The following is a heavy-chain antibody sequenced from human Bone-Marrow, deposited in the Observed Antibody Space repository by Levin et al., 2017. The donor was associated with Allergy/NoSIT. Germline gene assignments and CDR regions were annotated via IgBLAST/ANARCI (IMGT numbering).Heavy chain of an antibody. CDR3: ARGAYSGWLFVFDY. CDR1: GFTFSRYG. D-gene: IGHD2-15*01. CDR2: IWYDGVKN. V-gene: IGHV3-33*01. Sequence: QPGESLKISCAASGFTFSRYGMHWVRQAPGKGLEWVATIWYDGVKNYYADSVRGRFTISRDNSKNTLSLQMNSLRVDDTALYYCARGAYSGWLFVFDYWGQGTLVTVSS. J-gene: IGHJ4*02.